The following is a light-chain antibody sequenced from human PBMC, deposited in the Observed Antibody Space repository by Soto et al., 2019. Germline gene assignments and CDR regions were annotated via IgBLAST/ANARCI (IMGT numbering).Light chain of an antibody. J-gene: IGLJ3*02. CDR2: DVI. Sequence: QSVLTQPRSVSGSPGQSVTISCTGNSSDVGVYNYVSWYQQHPGKAPQLVIYDVIKRPSGVPYRFSGSKSGNTASLTISGLQAEDEADYYCCSYAGSSLWVFGGGTKLTVL. CDR1: SSDVGVYNY. V-gene: IGLV2-11*01. CDR3: CSYAGSSLWV.